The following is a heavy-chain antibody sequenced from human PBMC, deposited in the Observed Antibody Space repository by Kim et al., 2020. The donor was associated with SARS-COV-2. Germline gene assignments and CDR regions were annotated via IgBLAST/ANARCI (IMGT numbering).Heavy chain of an antibody. J-gene: IGHJ4*02. CDR3: ARGRGSYFDY. Sequence: SETLSLTCAVYGGSFSGYYWSWIRQPPGKGLEWIGETNHSGSTNYNPSLKSRVTISVDTSKNQFSLKLSSVTAADTAVYYCARGRGSYFDYWGQGTLVTVSS. V-gene: IGHV4-34*01. CDR2: TNHSGST. CDR1: GGSFSGYY. D-gene: IGHD1-26*01.